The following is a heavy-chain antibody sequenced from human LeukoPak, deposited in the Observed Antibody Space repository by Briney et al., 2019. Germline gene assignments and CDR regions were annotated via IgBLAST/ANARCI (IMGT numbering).Heavy chain of an antibody. CDR1: GFTVSSNY. CDR3: ARVGITFGGVIADDAFDI. Sequence: PGGSLRLSCAASGFTVSSNYMSWVRQAPGKGLEWGSVIYSGGSTYYADSVKGRFTISRHNSKNTLYLQMNSLRAEDTAVYYCARVGITFGGVIADDAFDIWGQGTMVTVSS. CDR2: IYSGGST. V-gene: IGHV3-53*04. D-gene: IGHD3-16*02. J-gene: IGHJ3*02.